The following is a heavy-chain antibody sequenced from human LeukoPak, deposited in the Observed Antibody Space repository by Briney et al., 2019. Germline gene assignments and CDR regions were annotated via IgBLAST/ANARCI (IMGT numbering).Heavy chain of an antibody. CDR1: GFTFSSYG. J-gene: IGHJ5*02. CDR3: AKDPRYSYGPNWFDP. V-gene: IGHV3-23*01. CDR2: ISGSGGST. Sequence: PGGSLRLSCAASGFTFSSYGMTWVRQAPGKGLEWVSGISGSGGSTYYADSVKGRFTISRDNSKNTLYLQMNSLRAEDTAVYYCAKDPRYSYGPNWFDPWGQGTLVTVSS. D-gene: IGHD5-18*01.